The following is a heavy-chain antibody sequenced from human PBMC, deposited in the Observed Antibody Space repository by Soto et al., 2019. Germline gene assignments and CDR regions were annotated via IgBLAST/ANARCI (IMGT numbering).Heavy chain of an antibody. CDR1: GYTFTGHY. CDR2: IGPESGAT. D-gene: IGHD1-26*01. Sequence: ASVKVSCKASGYTFTGHYIHWVRQAPEQGPEWMGEIGPESGATGYAQKFQGRVTMTRDMSITTVYMELNNLSPDDTAVYYCGRGRSGQIVVFYWGQGTPVTVSS. CDR3: GRGRSGQIVVFY. J-gene: IGHJ4*02. V-gene: IGHV1-2*02.